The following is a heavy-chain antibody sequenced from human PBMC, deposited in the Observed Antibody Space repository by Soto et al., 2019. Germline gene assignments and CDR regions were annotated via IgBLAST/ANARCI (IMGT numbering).Heavy chain of an antibody. V-gene: IGHV4-39*01. Sequence: PSETLSLTCTVSGGSISSSSYYWGWIRQPPGKGLEWIGSIYYSGSTYYNPSLKSRVTISVDTSKNQFSLKLSSVTAADTAVYYCASGGRFLEWFPFDYWGQGTLVTVSS. D-gene: IGHD3-3*01. CDR1: GGSISSSSYY. CDR3: ASGGRFLEWFPFDY. CDR2: IYYSGST. J-gene: IGHJ4*02.